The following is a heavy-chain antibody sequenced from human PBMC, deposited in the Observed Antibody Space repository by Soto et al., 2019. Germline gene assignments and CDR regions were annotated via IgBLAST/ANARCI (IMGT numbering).Heavy chain of an antibody. CDR3: ARAYFDWDYYYYYMDV. CDR2: IWYDGSNK. J-gene: IGHJ6*03. V-gene: IGHV3-33*01. D-gene: IGHD3-9*01. CDR1: GFTFSSYG. Sequence: GGSLRLFCAASGFTFSSYGMHWVRQAPGKGLEWVAVIWYDGSNKYYADSVKGRFTISRDNSKNTLYLQMNSLRAEDTAVYYCARAYFDWDYYYYYMDVWGKGTTVTVSS.